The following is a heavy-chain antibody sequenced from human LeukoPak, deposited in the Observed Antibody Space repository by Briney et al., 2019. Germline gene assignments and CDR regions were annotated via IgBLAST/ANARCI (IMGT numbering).Heavy chain of an antibody. CDR2: IYSGGST. V-gene: IGHV3-66*01. CDR1: GFTVSSNY. D-gene: IGHD4-17*01. Sequence: GGSLRLSCAASGFTVSSNYMSWVRQAPGKGLEWVSVIYSGGSTYYADSVKGRFTISRDNSKNTLYLQMNSLRAEDTAVYYCARRGYGDSSDAFDIWGQGTMVTVSS. J-gene: IGHJ3*02. CDR3: ARRGYGDSSDAFDI.